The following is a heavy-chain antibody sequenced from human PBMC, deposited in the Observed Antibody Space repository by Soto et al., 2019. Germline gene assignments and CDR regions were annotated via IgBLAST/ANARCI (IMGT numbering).Heavy chain of an antibody. Sequence: TLSLTCTVSGDSISTGTYYWGWIRQPPGKGLEWIGNIYYSGITYYNPSLKSRVAISVDTSKNQFSLKLSSVSAADTAIYYCARSNTGYYKWFDPWGQG. CDR3: ARSNTGYYKWFDP. CDR1: GDSISTGTYY. V-gene: IGHV4-39*01. CDR2: IYYSGIT. D-gene: IGHD3-9*01. J-gene: IGHJ5*02.